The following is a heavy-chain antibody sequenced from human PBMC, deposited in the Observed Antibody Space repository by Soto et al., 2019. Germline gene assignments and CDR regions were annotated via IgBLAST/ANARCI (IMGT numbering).Heavy chain of an antibody. J-gene: IGHJ4*02. CDR2: ISSSSSYI. CDR3: ARDLSDIAARPPFDY. Sequence: GGSLRLSCAASGFTFSSYSMNWVRQAPGKGLEWVSSISSSSSYIYYADSVKGRFTISRDNAKNSLYLQMNSLRAEDTAVYYCARDLSDIAARPPFDYWGQGTLVTVSS. D-gene: IGHD6-6*01. CDR1: GFTFSSYS. V-gene: IGHV3-21*01.